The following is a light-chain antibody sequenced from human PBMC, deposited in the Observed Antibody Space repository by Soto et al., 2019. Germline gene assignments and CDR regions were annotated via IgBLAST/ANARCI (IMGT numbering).Light chain of an antibody. CDR1: QSLSNRY. V-gene: IGKV3-20*01. CDR3: QQSYSTPLT. CDR2: GAF. Sequence: VVLTQSPGTLSLSPGERVTLSCRVSQSLSNRYIAWYQQKVGQAPRLVVYGAFSRATGIPDRFTGSASGTDFTPTISSLQPEDFATYYCQQSYSTPLTFGQGTKVDIK. J-gene: IGKJ1*01.